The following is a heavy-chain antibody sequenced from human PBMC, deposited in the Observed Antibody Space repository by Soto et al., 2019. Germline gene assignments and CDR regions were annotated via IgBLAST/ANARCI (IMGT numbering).Heavy chain of an antibody. CDR2: ISGRGGST. D-gene: IGHD2-8*01. Sequence: EVQLLESGGGLVQPGGSLRLSCAASGFTFSSYVMSWVRQAPGKGLEWVSAISGRGGSTYYADSVKDRFTISRDNSKNTLYLQMNSLRVEDTAVYYCAKEISNGVITTYCYGMDGGGQGTTVSVSS. CDR3: AKEISNGVITTYCYGMDG. CDR1: GFTFSSYV. V-gene: IGHV3-23*01. J-gene: IGHJ6*02.